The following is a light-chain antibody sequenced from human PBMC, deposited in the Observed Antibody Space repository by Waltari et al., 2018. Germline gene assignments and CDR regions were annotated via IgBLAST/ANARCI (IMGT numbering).Light chain of an antibody. Sequence: DVVLTQSPLSLPVTLGQPASISCRSSQSLLHSDGNTYLNWFQQRPGHSQRRLFFKVSNRDSGVPDRFTGSGSGTDFTLKISRVEAEDVGVYYCMQGTDWPYTFGQGTKLEIK. J-gene: IGKJ2*01. CDR1: QSLLHSDGNTY. CDR3: MQGTDWPYT. V-gene: IGKV2-30*02. CDR2: KVS.